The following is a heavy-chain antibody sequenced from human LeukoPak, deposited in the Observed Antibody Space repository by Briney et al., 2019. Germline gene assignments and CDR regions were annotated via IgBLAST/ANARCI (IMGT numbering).Heavy chain of an antibody. CDR2: ISGSGGAT. Sequence: GGSLRLSCAASGFTFNSFGMTCVRQAPGKGLEWVSFISGSGGATYYADSVKGRFTISRDNSKNTLFLQMNSLRADDTAVYYCAKNTMTTWTGSDYWGQGILVTVSS. CDR1: GFTFNSFG. CDR3: AKNTMTTWTGSDY. J-gene: IGHJ4*02. D-gene: IGHD4-17*01. V-gene: IGHV3-23*01.